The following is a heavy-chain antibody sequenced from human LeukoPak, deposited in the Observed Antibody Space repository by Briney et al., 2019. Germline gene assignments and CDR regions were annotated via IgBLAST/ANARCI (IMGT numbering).Heavy chain of an antibody. CDR3: ARAGKPFYYYYMDV. J-gene: IGHJ6*03. CDR2: ISSSGSTI. CDR1: GFTFSSYC. V-gene: IGHV3-48*03. D-gene: IGHD3-10*01. Sequence: PGGSLRLSCAASGFTFSSYCMTWVRQAPGKGLEWVSYISSSGSTIYYADSVKGRFTISRDNAKNSLSLQMNSLRAEDTAVYYCARAGKPFYYYYMDVWGKGTTVTISS.